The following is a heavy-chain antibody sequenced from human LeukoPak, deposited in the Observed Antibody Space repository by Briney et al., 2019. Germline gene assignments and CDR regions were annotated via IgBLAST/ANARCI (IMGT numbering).Heavy chain of an antibody. CDR3: VRDGGGSHYLSFDF. D-gene: IGHD1-26*01. Sequence: ASVKVSCKASGYTFVDFYMHWVRQAPGQGLEWMGWINPNSGATNYVQKFRGRLTMTRDTSINTAYLEMSSLRSDDTAAYYCVRDGGGSHYLSFDFWGQGSLITVSS. V-gene: IGHV1-2*02. CDR1: GYTFVDFY. J-gene: IGHJ4*02. CDR2: INPNSGAT.